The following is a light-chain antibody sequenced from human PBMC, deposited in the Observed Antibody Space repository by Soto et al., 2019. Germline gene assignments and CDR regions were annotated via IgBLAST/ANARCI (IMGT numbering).Light chain of an antibody. CDR1: SSNIGSNT. J-gene: IGLJ3*02. Sequence: QSVLTQPPSASGTLGQRVTISCSGSSSNIGSNTVNWYHQLPEAAPQVLIYSNHHRPSGVPARFSGSKSATSASLASSGLQSEDEADYYSAAWGDSLWVFGGGTKLTVL. CDR2: SNH. CDR3: AAWGDSLWV. V-gene: IGLV1-44*01.